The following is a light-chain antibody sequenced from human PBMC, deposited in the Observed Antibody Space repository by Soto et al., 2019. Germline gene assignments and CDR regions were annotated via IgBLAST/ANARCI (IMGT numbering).Light chain of an antibody. J-gene: IGKJ5*01. V-gene: IGKV3-11*01. CDR2: DAS. Sequence: EIVLTQSPCTLSLSPEERATLSCRASQSVSSYLAWYQQKPGQAPRLLIYDASNRATGIPARFSGSGSGTDFTLTISSLEPEDFAVYYCQQRSNWPVTFGQGTRLEI. CDR1: QSVSSY. CDR3: QQRSNWPVT.